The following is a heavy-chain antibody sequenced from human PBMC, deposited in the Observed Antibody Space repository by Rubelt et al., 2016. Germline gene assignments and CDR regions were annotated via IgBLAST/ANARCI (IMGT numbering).Heavy chain of an antibody. V-gene: IGHV1-3*01. CDR1: GYTFTSYA. CDR2: INAGNGNT. D-gene: IGHD6-19*01. CDR3: ARVIWGSGWSNNWFDP. J-gene: IGHJ5*02. Sequence: QVQLVQSGAEVKKPGASVKVSCKASGYTFTSYAMHWVRQAPGQRLEWMGWINAGNGNTKYSQKFQGRVTITRDTSAGTADRELSSLRSEDTAVYYCARVIWGSGWSNNWFDPWGQGTLVTVSS.